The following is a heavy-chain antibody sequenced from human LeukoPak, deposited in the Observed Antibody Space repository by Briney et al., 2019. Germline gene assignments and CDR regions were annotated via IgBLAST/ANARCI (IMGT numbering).Heavy chain of an antibody. Sequence: PSQTLSLTCTVSGGSISSGSYYWGWIRQPPGKGLEWIGSIYYSGSTYYNPSLKSRVTISVDTSKNQFSLKLSSVTAADTAVYYCARLLVVTAIWSSYYMDVWGKGTTVTISS. D-gene: IGHD2-21*02. J-gene: IGHJ6*03. CDR2: IYYSGST. CDR1: GGSISSGSYY. CDR3: ARLLVVTAIWSSYYMDV. V-gene: IGHV4-39*01.